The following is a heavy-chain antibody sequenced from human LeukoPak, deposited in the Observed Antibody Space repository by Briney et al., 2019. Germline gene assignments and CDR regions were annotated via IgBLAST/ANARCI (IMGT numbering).Heavy chain of an antibody. Sequence: RASVKVSCKASGGTFSSYAISWVRQAPGQGLEWMGGIIPIFGTANYAQKFQGRVTITADESTSTAYMELSSLRSEDTAVYYCARGLVDTAMVFDYWGQGTLVTVSS. CDR2: IIPIFGTA. D-gene: IGHD5-18*01. CDR3: ARGLVDTAMVFDY. J-gene: IGHJ4*02. V-gene: IGHV1-69*13. CDR1: GGTFSSYA.